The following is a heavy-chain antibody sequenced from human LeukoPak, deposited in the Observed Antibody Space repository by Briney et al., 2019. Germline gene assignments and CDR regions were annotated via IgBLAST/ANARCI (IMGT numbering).Heavy chain of an antibody. Sequence: ASVKVSCKASGGTFSSYAISWVRQAPGQGLEWMGKIIPIFGTANYAQKFQGRVTITADKSTSTAYMELSSLRSEEPAVYHCARDPSYDNSGYRHYHFDYWGQGILVTVSS. CDR3: ARDPSYDNSGYRHYHFDY. CDR1: GGTFSSYA. V-gene: IGHV1-69*06. D-gene: IGHD3-22*01. CDR2: IIPIFGTA. J-gene: IGHJ4*02.